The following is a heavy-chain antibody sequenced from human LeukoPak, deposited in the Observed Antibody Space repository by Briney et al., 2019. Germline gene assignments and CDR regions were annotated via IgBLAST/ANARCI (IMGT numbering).Heavy chain of an antibody. V-gene: IGHV3-53*01. CDR1: GFTVSSNY. J-gene: IGHJ4*02. D-gene: IGHD1-26*01. CDR3: VREKTVGGTYYFDY. CDR2: IYSGGST. Sequence: GGSLRLSCAASGFTVSSNYMSWVRQAPGKGLEWVSVIYSGGSTYYADSVKGRVIISRDNSRNTLYLQMNSLRAEDTAIYYCVREKTVGGTYYFDYWGQGALVTVSS.